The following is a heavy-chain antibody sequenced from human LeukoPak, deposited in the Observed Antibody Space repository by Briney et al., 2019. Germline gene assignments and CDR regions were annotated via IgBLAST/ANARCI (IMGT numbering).Heavy chain of an antibody. CDR1: GFPFSNYW. D-gene: IGHD6-13*01. Sequence: PGGSLRLSCAASGFPFSNYWMQWVRQAPGKGLVWVSRVNSDGSTTNYADSVKGRFTISRDNAENTLYMRMNSLRPEDTAVYYCGRGYYSSSRFDSWGQGTLVTVSS. V-gene: IGHV3-74*01. J-gene: IGHJ4*02. CDR3: GRGYYSSSRFDS. CDR2: VNSDGSTT.